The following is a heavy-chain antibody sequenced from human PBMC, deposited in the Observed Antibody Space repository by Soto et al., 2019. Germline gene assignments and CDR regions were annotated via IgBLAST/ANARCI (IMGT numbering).Heavy chain of an antibody. V-gene: IGHV1-8*01. D-gene: IGHD1-1*01. CDR2: MNPNSGNT. J-gene: IGHJ4*02. CDR3: ARGFTWNHEGDY. Sequence: ASVKVSCKASGYTFTSYDINWVRQATGQGLEWMGWMNPNSGNTGYAQKFQGRVTMTRNTSISTAYMELSSLRSEDTAVYYCARGFTWNHEGDYWGQGTLVTVSS. CDR1: GYTFTSYD.